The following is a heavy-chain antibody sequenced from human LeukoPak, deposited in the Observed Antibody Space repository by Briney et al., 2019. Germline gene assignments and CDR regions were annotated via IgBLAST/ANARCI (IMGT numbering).Heavy chain of an antibody. Sequence: ASVKVSCKAYGYTFTSYGISWVRQAPGQGLEWVGWISAYNGNTNYAQKLQGRVTMTTDTSTSTAYMELRSLRSDDTAVYYCARLLCSRTSCYGYFDYWGQGTLVTVSS. CDR3: ARLLCSRTSCYGYFDY. CDR1: GYTFTSYG. D-gene: IGHD2-2*01. CDR2: ISAYNGNT. J-gene: IGHJ4*02. V-gene: IGHV1-18*01.